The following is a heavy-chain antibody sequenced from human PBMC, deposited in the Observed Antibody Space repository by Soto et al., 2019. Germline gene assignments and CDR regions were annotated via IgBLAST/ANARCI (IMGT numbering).Heavy chain of an antibody. CDR3: ARDRVGFFESPGTGMDL. V-gene: IGHV3-48*03. CDR1: RFTFSSSK. D-gene: IGHD3-3*01. Sequence: GSLRVNSDAWRFTFSSSKMDWVRQARGKRLDGVSYISSSGSTIYYADSVKGRFTISRDNANNSLYVQMNSLRAEDTAVYYCARDRVGFFESPGTGMDLWAQGTTVTVSS. J-gene: IGHJ6*02. CDR2: ISSSGSTI.